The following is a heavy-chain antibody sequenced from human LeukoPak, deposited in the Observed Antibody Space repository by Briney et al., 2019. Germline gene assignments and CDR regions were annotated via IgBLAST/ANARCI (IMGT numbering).Heavy chain of an antibody. CDR1: GFTFSNHW. Sequence: PGGSLRLSCAASGFTFSNHWMTWVRQAPGKGLEWVANINQDRSEIYYVDSVWGRFIISRDNAKNSLYLQMNTLRVEDTAVYYCVRRYMATSAEDFDYWGQGTLVTVFS. CDR3: VRRYMATSAEDFDY. J-gene: IGHJ4*02. D-gene: IGHD3-16*02. CDR2: INQDRSEI. V-gene: IGHV3-7*01.